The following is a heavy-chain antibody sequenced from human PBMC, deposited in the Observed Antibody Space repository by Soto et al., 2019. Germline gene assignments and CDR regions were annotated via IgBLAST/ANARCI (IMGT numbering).Heavy chain of an antibody. CDR3: ARGFGDTSGVDY. Sequence: PGGSLRLCCAASGFTFSYYSMNWVRQAPGKGLEWVSSISSSSNYIYYADSMKGRFTISRDNSKNSLYLQMNNLRAEDTAVYYCARGFGDTSGVDYWGQGTLVTVSS. J-gene: IGHJ4*02. V-gene: IGHV3-21*01. CDR2: ISSSSNYI. D-gene: IGHD3-22*01. CDR1: GFTFSYYS.